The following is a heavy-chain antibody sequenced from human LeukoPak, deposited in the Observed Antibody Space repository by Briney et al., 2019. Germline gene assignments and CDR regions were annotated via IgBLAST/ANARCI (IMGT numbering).Heavy chain of an antibody. Sequence: PSETLSLTCTVSGGSISSSSYYWGWIRQPPGKGLEWIGSIYYSGSTYYNPSLKSRVTISVDTSKNQFSLKLSSVTAADTAVYYCARQRITAAGTCFDYRGQGTLVTVSS. D-gene: IGHD6-13*01. CDR3: ARQRITAAGTCFDY. J-gene: IGHJ4*02. CDR1: GGSISSSSYY. CDR2: IYYSGST. V-gene: IGHV4-39*01.